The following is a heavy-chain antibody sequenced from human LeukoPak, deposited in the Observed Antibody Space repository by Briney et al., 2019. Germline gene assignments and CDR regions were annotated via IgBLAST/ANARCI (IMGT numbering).Heavy chain of an antibody. CDR3: AADRLSRADYMDF. D-gene: IGHD6-6*01. J-gene: IGHJ6*03. Sequence: ASVKVSCKASGYTFTAYYMHWVGQAPGQGLEWMGWINPNNGGTNYAQKFQGRFTMTRDTSTGTAYMELSRLRSDDTAVYYCAADRLSRADYMDFWGKGTTVTVSS. CDR1: GYTFTAYY. CDR2: INPNNGGT. V-gene: IGHV1-2*02.